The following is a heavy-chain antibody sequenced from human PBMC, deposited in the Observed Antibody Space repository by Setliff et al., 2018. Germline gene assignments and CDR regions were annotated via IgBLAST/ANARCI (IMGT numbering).Heavy chain of an antibody. CDR2: IFARGSM. V-gene: IGHV4-61*09. Sequence: SETLSLTCTVSGGSISSGNYYWIWIRQPAGKALEWLGHIFARGSMNYNPSLRSRITISQDAPKNQFSLKLTSVTAADTAVYYCARTGTTYYYSCMDVWGKGTTVTVSS. J-gene: IGHJ6*03. CDR1: GGSISSGNYY. D-gene: IGHD3-22*01. CDR3: ARTGTTYYYSCMDV.